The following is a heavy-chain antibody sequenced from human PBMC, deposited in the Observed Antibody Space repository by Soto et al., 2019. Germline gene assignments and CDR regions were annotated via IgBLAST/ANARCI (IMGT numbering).Heavy chain of an antibody. Sequence: GGSLRLSCAASGFTFSSYGMHWVRQAPGKGLEWVAVISYDGTNNYYTESVKGRFTISRDNSKNTLFLQMNSLRAEDTAVYFCAKDLLGPGRAYGMDVWGQGTTVTVSS. CDR3: AKDLLGPGRAYGMDV. CDR1: GFTFSSYG. CDR2: ISYDGTNN. D-gene: IGHD7-27*01. V-gene: IGHV3-30*18. J-gene: IGHJ6*02.